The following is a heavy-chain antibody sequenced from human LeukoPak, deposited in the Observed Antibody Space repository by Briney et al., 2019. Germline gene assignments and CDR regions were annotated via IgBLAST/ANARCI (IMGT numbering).Heavy chain of an antibody. CDR2: INTNTGNP. V-gene: IGHV7-4-1*02. D-gene: IGHD4-11*01. CDR3: ARGSRSTVTRFDP. Sequence: ASVKVSCKASGGTFSSYAISWVRQAPGQGLEWMGWINTNTGNPTYAQGFTGRFVFSLDTSVSTAYLQISSLKAEDTAVYYCARGSRSTVTRFDPWGQGTLVTVSS. CDR1: GGTFSSYA. J-gene: IGHJ5*02.